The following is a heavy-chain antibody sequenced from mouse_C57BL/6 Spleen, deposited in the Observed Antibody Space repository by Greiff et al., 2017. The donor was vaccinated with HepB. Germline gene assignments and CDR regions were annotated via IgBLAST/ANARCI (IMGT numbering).Heavy chain of an antibody. J-gene: IGHJ2*01. D-gene: IGHD1-1*01. CDR2: FYPGSGSI. CDR3: AKYGRESYNYSSSLDY. CDR1: GYTFTEYT. V-gene: IGHV1-62-2*01. Sequence: QVQLQQSGAELVKPGASVKLSCKASGYTFTEYTIHWVKQRPGQGLEWIGWFYPGSGSIKYNEKFKDKATLTADKSSSTAYMELSRLTSEDSAVYFSAKYGRESYNYSSSLDYWGQGTTLTVSS.